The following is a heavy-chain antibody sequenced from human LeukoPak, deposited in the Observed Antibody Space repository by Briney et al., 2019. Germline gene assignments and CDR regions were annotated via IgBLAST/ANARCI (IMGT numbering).Heavy chain of an antibody. Sequence: ASVKVSCKASGYTFTSYDINWVRQATGQGLEWMGWMNPNSGNTGYAQKFQGRVTMTRNTSISTAYMELSSLRSEDTAVYYCAQIAAAGPIAYYGAFDIWGQGTMVTVSS. CDR3: AQIAAAGPIAYYGAFDI. J-gene: IGHJ3*02. CDR2: MNPNSGNT. CDR1: GYTFTSYD. D-gene: IGHD6-13*01. V-gene: IGHV1-8*01.